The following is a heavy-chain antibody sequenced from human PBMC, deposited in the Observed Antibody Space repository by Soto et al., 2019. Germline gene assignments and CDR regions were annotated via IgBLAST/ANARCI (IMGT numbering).Heavy chain of an antibody. CDR2: IVVGSGNT. J-gene: IGHJ4*02. D-gene: IGHD6-19*01. CDR1: GFTFTSSA. V-gene: IGHV1-58*01. CDR3: AALSVAGRAVDYFDY. Sequence: ASVKVSCKASGFTFTSSAVQWVRQARGQRLEWIGWIVVGSGNTNYAQKFKERVTITRDMSTSTAYMELSSLRSEDTGVYYCAALSVAGRAVDYFDYWGQGTLVTVSS.